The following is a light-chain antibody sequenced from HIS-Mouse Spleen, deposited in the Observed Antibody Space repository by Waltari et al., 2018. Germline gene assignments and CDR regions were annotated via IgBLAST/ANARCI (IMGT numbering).Light chain of an antibody. CDR1: QSVSSN. CDR2: GAS. J-gene: IGKJ1*01. CDR3: QQYNNWWT. Sequence: DIVMTQSPATLSVSPGARATLSCRASQSVSSNLAWYQQKPGQAPRLLLYGASNRATGIPARFSGSGSGTEFTLTISSMQSEDCAVYYCQQYNNWWTFGQGTKVEIK. V-gene: IGKV3-15*01.